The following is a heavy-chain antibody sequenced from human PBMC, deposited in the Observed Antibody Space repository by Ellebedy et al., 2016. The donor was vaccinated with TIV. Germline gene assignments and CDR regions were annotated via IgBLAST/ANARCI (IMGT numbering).Heavy chain of an antibody. CDR3: ARELGGSGGSDFDY. D-gene: IGHD2-15*01. CDR1: GFIFNNYG. Sequence: GESLKISCVASGFIFNNYGMHWVRQAPGKGLEWVADISYDGSYKNYGDSVKGRFTISRDNSRNILYLQMNSLGAGDTALYYCARELGGSGGSDFDYWGQGTLVTVSS. V-gene: IGHV3-30*03. CDR2: ISYDGSYK. J-gene: IGHJ4*02.